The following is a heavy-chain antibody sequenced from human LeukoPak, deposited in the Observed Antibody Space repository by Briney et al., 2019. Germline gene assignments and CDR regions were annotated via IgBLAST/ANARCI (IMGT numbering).Heavy chain of an antibody. V-gene: IGHV4-59*01. J-gene: IGHJ4*02. Sequence: SETLSLTCTVSGGSISSYFWSWIRQPPGKGLEYIAYIYYSGSTNYNPSLKSRVTISVDTSKNQFSLKLSSVTAADTAVYYCARGRDNYYDSSGYRFDYWGQGTLVTVSS. CDR3: ARGRDNYYDSSGYRFDY. CDR1: GGSISSYF. D-gene: IGHD3-22*01. CDR2: IYYSGST.